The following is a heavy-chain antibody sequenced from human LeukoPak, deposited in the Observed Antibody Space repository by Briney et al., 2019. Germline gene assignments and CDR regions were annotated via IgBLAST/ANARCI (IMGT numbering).Heavy chain of an antibody. Sequence: GGSLRLSCAASGFTFSSYWMSWVRQAPGKGLEWVANIKQDGSEKYYADSVKGRFTISRDNAKNSLYLQMNSLRAEDTAVYYCAKIGSGVDYWGQEPWSPSPQ. J-gene: IGHJ4*01. V-gene: IGHV3-7*01. CDR1: GFTFSSYW. CDR3: AKIGSGVDY. CDR2: IKQDGSEK. D-gene: IGHD3-3*01.